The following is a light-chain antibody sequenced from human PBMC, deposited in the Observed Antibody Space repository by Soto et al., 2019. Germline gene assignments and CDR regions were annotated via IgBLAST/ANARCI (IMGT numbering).Light chain of an antibody. CDR3: SSYTSSRSYV. Sequence: QSALTQPASVSGSPGQSITTSCTGTGSDVGYYNYVSWYQQHPGKAPKLMIYEVSNRPSGVSNRFSGSKSVNTASLTISGLQAEDEADYYCSSYTSSRSYVFGTGTKVTV. V-gene: IGLV2-14*01. CDR2: EVS. J-gene: IGLJ1*01. CDR1: GSDVGYYNY.